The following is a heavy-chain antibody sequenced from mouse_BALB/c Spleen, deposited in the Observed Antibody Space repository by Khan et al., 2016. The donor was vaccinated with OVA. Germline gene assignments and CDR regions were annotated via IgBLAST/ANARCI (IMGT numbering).Heavy chain of an antibody. D-gene: IGHD2-10*01. CDR3: ARPPYFSYVLDN. CDR2: INTYTGEP. Sequence: QIQLVQSGPEVKKPGETVKISCKASGHTFTKFGMNWVKQAPGKGLKWMGCINTYTGEPTYADDFNGRFAFSLETSASTAYLQINNLKNEDTATYFCARPPYFSYVLDNWGQGTSVTVSS. J-gene: IGHJ4*01. CDR1: GHTFTKFG. V-gene: IGHV9-3-1*01.